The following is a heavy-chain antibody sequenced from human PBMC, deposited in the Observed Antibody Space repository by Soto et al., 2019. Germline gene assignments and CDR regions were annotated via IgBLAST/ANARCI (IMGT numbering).Heavy chain of an antibody. CDR2: INPSGGST. CDR3: AKLYYYDSSGPGDAFDI. J-gene: IGHJ3*02. D-gene: IGHD3-22*01. CDR1: GYTFTSYY. V-gene: IGHV1-46*03. Sequence: GASVKVSCKASGYTFTSYYMHWVRQAPGQGLEWMGIINPSGGSTSYAQKFQGRVTMTRDTSTSTVYMELSSLRSEDTAVYYCAKLYYYDSSGPGDAFDIWGQGTMVTVSS.